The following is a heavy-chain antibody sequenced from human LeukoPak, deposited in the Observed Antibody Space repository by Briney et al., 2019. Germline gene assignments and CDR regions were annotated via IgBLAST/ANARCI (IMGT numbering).Heavy chain of an antibody. CDR3: ARDSWWTAAGYYYYMDV. J-gene: IGHJ6*03. CDR2: IYNSAST. V-gene: IGHV4-39*02. D-gene: IGHD6-13*01. CDR1: GGSISSSSYY. Sequence: SETLSLTCTVSGGSISSSSYYGGWIRQPPGKGLEWIGSIYNSASTYYNPSLKSRVTISVDTSKNQFSLKLSSVTAADTAVYYCARDSWWTAAGYYYYMDVWGKGTTVTVSS.